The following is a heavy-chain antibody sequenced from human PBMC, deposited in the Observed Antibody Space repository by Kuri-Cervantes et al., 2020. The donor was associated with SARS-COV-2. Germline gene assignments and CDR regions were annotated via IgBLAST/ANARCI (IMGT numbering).Heavy chain of an antibody. V-gene: IGHV1-2*02. Sequence: GGSLRLSCKASGYTFTGYYMHWVRQAPGQGLEWMGWINPNSGGTNYAQKFQGGVTMTRDTSISTAYMELSRLRSDDTAVYYCARDRGYDILTGYYSFDYWGQGTLVTVSS. CDR3: ARDRGYDILTGYYSFDY. J-gene: IGHJ4*02. CDR2: INPNSGGT. D-gene: IGHD3-9*01. CDR1: GYTFTGYY.